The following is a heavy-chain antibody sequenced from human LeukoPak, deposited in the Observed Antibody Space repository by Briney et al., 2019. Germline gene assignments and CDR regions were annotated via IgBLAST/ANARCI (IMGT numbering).Heavy chain of an antibody. CDR1: GGSISSYY. J-gene: IGHJ4*02. Sequence: SETLSLTCTVSGGSISSYYWSWIRQPPGQGLEWIGYIYYSGSTNYNPSLKSRVTISVDTSKNQFSLKLSSVTAADTAVYYCARDYYGSGSYLSIWGQGTLVTVSS. CDR2: IYYSGST. D-gene: IGHD3-10*01. V-gene: IGHV4-59*01. CDR3: ARDYYGSGSYLSI.